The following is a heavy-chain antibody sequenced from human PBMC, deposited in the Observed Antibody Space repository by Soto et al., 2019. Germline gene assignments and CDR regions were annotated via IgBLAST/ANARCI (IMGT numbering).Heavy chain of an antibody. J-gene: IGHJ6*02. CDR1: GYTFTGYY. Sequence: GASVKVSCKASGYTFTGYYMHWVRQAPGQGLEWMGWINPNSGGTNYAQKFQGRVTMTRDTSIGTAYMELSRLRSDDTAVYYCARGSKWELIGVGWYYYYGMDVWGQGTTVTVSS. V-gene: IGHV1-2*02. CDR2: INPNSGGT. CDR3: ARGSKWELIGVGWYYYYGMDV. D-gene: IGHD1-26*01.